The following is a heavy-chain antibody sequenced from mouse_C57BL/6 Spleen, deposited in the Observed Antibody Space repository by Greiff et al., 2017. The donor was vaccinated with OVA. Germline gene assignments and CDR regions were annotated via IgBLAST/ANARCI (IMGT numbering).Heavy chain of an antibody. CDR3: AIYGYDGCYAMDY. V-gene: IGHV1-9*01. CDR1: GYTFTGYW. D-gene: IGHD2-2*01. CDR2: ILPGSGST. J-gene: IGHJ4*01. Sequence: QVQLQQSGAELMKPGASVKLSCKATGYTFTGYWTEWVKQRPGHGLEWIGEILPGSGSTNYNEKFKGKATFTADTSSNTAYMQLSSLTTEDSAIYYGAIYGYDGCYAMDYWGQGTSVTVSS.